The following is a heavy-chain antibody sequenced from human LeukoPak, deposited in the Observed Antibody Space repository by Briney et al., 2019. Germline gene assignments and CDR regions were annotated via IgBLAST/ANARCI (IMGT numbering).Heavy chain of an antibody. CDR2: IYYSGST. CDR3: ASLLRITIFGVFQ. V-gene: IGHV4-39*01. Sequence: SETLSLTCTVSGGSISSSSYYWGWIRQPPGKGLEWIGSIYYSGSTYYNPSPKSRVTISVDTSKNQFSLKLSSVTTSDTAVYYCASLLRITIFGVFQWGQGNLVTVSS. D-gene: IGHD3-3*01. J-gene: IGHJ4*02. CDR1: GGSISSSSYY.